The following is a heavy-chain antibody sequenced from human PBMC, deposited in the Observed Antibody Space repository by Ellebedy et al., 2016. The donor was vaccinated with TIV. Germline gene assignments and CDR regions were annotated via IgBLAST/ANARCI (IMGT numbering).Heavy chain of an antibody. J-gene: IGHJ4*02. V-gene: IGHV4-59*01. CDR2: IYYSGST. CDR3: ARVSRYFEY. CDR1: GASISGYY. Sequence: MPSETLSLTCTVSGASISGYYWGWIRQPPGKTLEWIGYIYYSGSTNYNPSLKSRVTISVDTSKNQFSLNLSPVTAADTAVYYCARVSRYFEYWGQGILVPVSS.